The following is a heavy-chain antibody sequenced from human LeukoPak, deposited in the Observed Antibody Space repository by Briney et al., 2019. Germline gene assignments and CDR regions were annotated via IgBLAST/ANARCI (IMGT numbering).Heavy chain of an antibody. Sequence: ASVKVSCKASGYSISTNYIHWVRQAPGQGLEWMGIINPTSGSTGYAPRFQGRVSMTMDTSTSTVYMELSGLTSDDTAVYYCAREGGCSSMYYYTFDYWGQGTLVTVSS. CDR2: INPTSGST. CDR1: GYSISTNY. J-gene: IGHJ4*02. D-gene: IGHD2/OR15-2a*01. CDR3: AREGGCSSMYYYTFDY. V-gene: IGHV1-46*01.